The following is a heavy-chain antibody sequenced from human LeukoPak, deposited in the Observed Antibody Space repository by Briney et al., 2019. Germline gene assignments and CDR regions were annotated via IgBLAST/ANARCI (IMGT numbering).Heavy chain of an antibody. Sequence: PSETLSLTCTVSGGSISSSSYYWGWIRQPPGKGLEWIGSIYYSGSTYYNPSLKSRVTISVDTSKNQFSLKLSFVTAADTAVYYCARQVLRNFGGIAEEFDYWGQGTLVTVSS. CDR1: GGSISSSSYY. J-gene: IGHJ4*02. CDR3: ARQVLRNFGGIAEEFDY. V-gene: IGHV4-39*01. CDR2: IYYSGST. D-gene: IGHD3-9*01.